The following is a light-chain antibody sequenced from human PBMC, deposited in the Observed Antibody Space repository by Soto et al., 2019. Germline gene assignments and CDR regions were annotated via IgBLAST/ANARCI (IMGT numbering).Light chain of an antibody. CDR3: SSYTSSSTYV. CDR2: DVS. Sequence: QSVLNQPASVSGSRGQWITISCTRTSSDVGGYNYVSWYQQHPGKAPKLMIYDVSNRPSGVSNRFSGSKSGNTASLTISGLQAEDEADSYCSSYTSSSTYVFGTGTKVTVL. V-gene: IGLV2-14*01. J-gene: IGLJ1*01. CDR1: SSDVGGYNY.